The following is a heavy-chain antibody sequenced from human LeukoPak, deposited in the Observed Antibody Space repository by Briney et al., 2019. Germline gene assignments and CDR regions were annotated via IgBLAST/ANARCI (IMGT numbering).Heavy chain of an antibody. Sequence: GGSLRLSCAASGFTFSSYSMNWVRQAPGKGLEWVSSISSSSSYIYYADSVKGRFTISRDNAKNSLYLQMNSLKAEDTAVYYCARDPADYGDYESFDYWGQGTLVTVSS. J-gene: IGHJ4*02. V-gene: IGHV3-21*01. D-gene: IGHD4-17*01. CDR1: GFTFSSYS. CDR3: ARDPADYGDYESFDY. CDR2: ISSSSSYI.